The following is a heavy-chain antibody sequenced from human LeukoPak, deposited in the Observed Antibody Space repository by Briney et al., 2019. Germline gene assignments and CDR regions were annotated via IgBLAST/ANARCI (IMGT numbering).Heavy chain of an antibody. CDR3: ARGAITIFGVVRMDV. CDR2: ISPYNGNT. V-gene: IGHV1-18*01. CDR1: GYTFTSYG. D-gene: IGHD3-3*01. J-gene: IGHJ6*04. Sequence: ASVKVSCKASGYTFTSYGITWVRQAPGQGLEWMGWISPYNGNTDYAQNLQGRVTMTTDTSTSTAYMELRSLRSDDTAVYYCARGAITIFGVVRMDVWGKGTTVTVSS.